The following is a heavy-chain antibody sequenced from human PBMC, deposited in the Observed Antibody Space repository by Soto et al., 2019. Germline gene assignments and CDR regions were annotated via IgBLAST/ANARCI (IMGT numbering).Heavy chain of an antibody. Sequence: SETLSLTCTFSGCSISSYYWSWIRQPPGKGLEWIGEINQSGSTNYNPSLKSRVTISVDTSKNQFSLKLSSVTAADTAVHYCARTYSSSWSPFEYWGQGTLVTVSS. V-gene: IGHV4-34*01. D-gene: IGHD6-13*01. J-gene: IGHJ4*02. CDR3: ARTYSSSWSPFEY. CDR1: GCSISSYY. CDR2: INQSGST.